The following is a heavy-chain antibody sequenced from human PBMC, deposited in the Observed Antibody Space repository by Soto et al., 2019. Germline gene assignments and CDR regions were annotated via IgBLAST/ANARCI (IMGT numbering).Heavy chain of an antibody. V-gene: IGHV4-39*01. D-gene: IGHD3-10*01. CDR2: FYDGNT. CDR3: ATTRGLAVGGSFDY. CDR1: GGSITRRSSY. Sequence: LSETLSLTCIVSGGSITRRSSYWAWIRQPPGKGLEWVGTFYDGNTYHNPSLRSRITIAVDTSKNQFSLKLNSVAAADAAFYYCATTRGLAVGGSFDYWGQGMLVTVSS. J-gene: IGHJ4*02.